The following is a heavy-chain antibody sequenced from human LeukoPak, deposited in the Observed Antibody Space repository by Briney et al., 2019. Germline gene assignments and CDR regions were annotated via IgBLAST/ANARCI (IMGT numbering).Heavy chain of an antibody. D-gene: IGHD4-17*01. CDR2: IYVAGST. CDR1: GFTVSDSF. V-gene: IGHV3-53*01. CDR3: ARYGDYDLSFDY. J-gene: IGHJ4*02. Sequence: GGSLRLSCAASGFTVSDSFMTWVRQAPGKGLEWVSVIYVAGSTYYADSVKGRFTVSRDNSKNTLYLQMNSLRAEDTAVYYCARYGDYDLSFDYWGQGTLVTVSS.